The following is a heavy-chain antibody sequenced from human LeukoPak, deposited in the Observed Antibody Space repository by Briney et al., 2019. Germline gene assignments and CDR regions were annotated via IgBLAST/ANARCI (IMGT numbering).Heavy chain of an antibody. J-gene: IGHJ6*03. V-gene: IGHV4-39*07. Sequence: SETLSLTCTVSGGSISSGSYYWSWIRQPPGKGLEWIGEINHSGSTNYNPSLKSRVTISVDTSKNQFSLKLSSVTAADTAVYYCARGFYYGSGSFSSYNYYYMDVWGKGTTVTVSS. CDR1: GGSISSGSYY. CDR2: INHSGST. CDR3: ARGFYYGSGSFSSYNYYYMDV. D-gene: IGHD3-10*01.